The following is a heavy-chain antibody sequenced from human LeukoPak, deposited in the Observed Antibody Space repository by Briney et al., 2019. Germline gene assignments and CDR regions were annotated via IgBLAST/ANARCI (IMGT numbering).Heavy chain of an antibody. J-gene: IGHJ6*02. Sequence: QTGGSLRLSCAASGFTFDDYAMHWVRQAPGKGLEWVSGISWNSGSIGYAGSVKGRFTISRDNAKNSLYLQMNSLRAEDTALYYCAKELYSSSWLNYYGMDVWGQGTTVTVSS. V-gene: IGHV3-9*01. D-gene: IGHD6-13*01. CDR1: GFTFDDYA. CDR3: AKELYSSSWLNYYGMDV. CDR2: ISWNSGSI.